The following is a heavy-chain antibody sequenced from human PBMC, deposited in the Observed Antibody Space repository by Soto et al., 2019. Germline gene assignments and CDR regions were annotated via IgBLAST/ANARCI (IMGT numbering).Heavy chain of an antibody. CDR1: GFTFSSYG. J-gene: IGHJ4*02. V-gene: IGHV3-33*01. CDR2: IWYDGSNK. D-gene: IGHD4-17*01. Sequence: QTGGSLRLSCAASGFTFSSYGMHWVRQAPGKGLEWVAVIWYDGSNKYYADSVKGRFTISRDNSKNTLYLQMNSLRAEDTAVYYCARTPSGDYYFDYWGQGTLVTVSS. CDR3: ARTPSGDYYFDY.